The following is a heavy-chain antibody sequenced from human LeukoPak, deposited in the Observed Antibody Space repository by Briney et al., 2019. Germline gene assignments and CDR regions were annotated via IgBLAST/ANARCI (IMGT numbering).Heavy chain of an antibody. CDR3: ARDRHDYSNYYFDY. CDR2: IYYSGST. D-gene: IGHD4-11*01. CDR1: GGSISSSSYY. V-gene: IGHV4-39*02. J-gene: IGHJ4*02. Sequence: SETLSLTCTVSGGSISSSSYYWGWIRQPPGKGLEWIGSIYYSGSTYYNPSLKSRVTISVDTSKNQFSLKLSSVTAADTAVYYCARDRHDYSNYYFDYWGQGTLVTVSS.